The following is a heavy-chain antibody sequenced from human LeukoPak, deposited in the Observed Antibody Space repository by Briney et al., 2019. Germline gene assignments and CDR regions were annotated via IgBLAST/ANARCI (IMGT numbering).Heavy chain of an antibody. J-gene: IGHJ4*02. V-gene: IGHV4-59*08. CDR1: GGSISSYY. D-gene: IGHD3-3*01. CDR2: IYYSGST. CDR3: ASTGYDFWSGYYGNFDY. Sequence: SETLSLTCSVSGGSISSYYWSWIRQPPGKGLEWIGYIYYSGSTNYNPSLKSRVTISVDTSKNQFSLKLSSVTAADTAVYYCASTGYDFWSGYYGNFDYWGQGTLVTVSS.